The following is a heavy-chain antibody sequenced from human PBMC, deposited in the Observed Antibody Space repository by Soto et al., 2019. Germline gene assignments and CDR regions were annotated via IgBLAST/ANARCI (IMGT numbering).Heavy chain of an antibody. CDR3: ERHKLCLEWLIIDY. D-gene: IGHD3-3*01. CDR1: GYIFTSYW. V-gene: IGHV5-51*01. CDR2: IYPVYSDT. J-gene: IGHJ4*02. Sequence: GESLKISCKGSGYIFTSYWIGWVLHMPGKCLECMGIIYPVYSDTRYSPPFQGQFTISAENSIITCYLRCSSLKASDTAIYYCERHKLCLEWLIIDYWGQGTLVTVSS.